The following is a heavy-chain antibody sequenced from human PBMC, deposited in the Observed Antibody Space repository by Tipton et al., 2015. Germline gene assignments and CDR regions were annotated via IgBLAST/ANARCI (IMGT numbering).Heavy chain of an antibody. CDR2: IWYDGGNK. Sequence: SLRLSCVASGFTFSSYVMHWVRQTPGKGLEWVAVIWYDGGNKYYADSVKGRFTISRDNSKNTLYLQMYSLRAEDTAVYHCARDPRYRNSWFSLDYWGQGTMVTVSS. J-gene: IGHJ4*02. CDR1: GFTFSSYV. D-gene: IGHD6-13*01. V-gene: IGHV3-33*01. CDR3: ARDPRYRNSWFSLDY.